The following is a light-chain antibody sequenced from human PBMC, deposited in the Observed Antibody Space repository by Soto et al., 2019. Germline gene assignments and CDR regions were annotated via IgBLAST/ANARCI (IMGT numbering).Light chain of an antibody. CDR3: QQYNNWET. J-gene: IGKJ1*01. V-gene: IGKV3-15*01. CDR1: QSVSSN. CDR2: GAS. Sequence: EIVMTQSPATLSVSPGERATLSCRASQSVSSNLAWYQHKPGQAPRLLIYGASTRATGIPDRFSGSGSGTEFTLTISSLQSEDFAVYYCQQYNNWETFGQGTEVEIK.